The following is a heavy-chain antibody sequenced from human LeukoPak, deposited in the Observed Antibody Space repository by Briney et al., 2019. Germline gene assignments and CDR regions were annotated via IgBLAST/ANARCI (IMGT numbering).Heavy chain of an antibody. D-gene: IGHD3-10*01. J-gene: IGHJ4*02. CDR1: GFSLSTSGVA. CDR2: IYWDDDK. Sequence: SSPTLVNPTQTLTLTCIFSGFSLSTSGVAVAWIRQPPGKALEWLALIYWDDDKRYSPSLKSRLTITKDTSKNHVVLTMTNMDPVDTATYYCARSNYYSSGTYYNDYWGQGAQVTDSS. CDR3: ARSNYYSSGTYYNDY. V-gene: IGHV2-5*02.